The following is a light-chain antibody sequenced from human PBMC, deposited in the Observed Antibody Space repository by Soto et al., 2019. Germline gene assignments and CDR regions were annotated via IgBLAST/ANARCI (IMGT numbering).Light chain of an antibody. CDR1: QSVSSSY. J-gene: IGKJ5*01. V-gene: IGKV3-20*01. CDR2: GAS. Sequence: EIVLTQSPGTLSLSPGERATLSCRASQSVSSSYLAWYQQKPGQAPRLLIYGASSRATGIPDRFSGSGSGTDLTLTISRLEFEDFEVYYRQQYGSSHPITFGQGARLE. CDR3: QQYGSSHPIT.